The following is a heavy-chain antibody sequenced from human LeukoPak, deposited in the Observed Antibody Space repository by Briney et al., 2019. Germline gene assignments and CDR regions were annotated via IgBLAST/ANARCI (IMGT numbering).Heavy chain of an antibody. CDR2: IKQDGSEK. CDR1: GFTFSSYW. Sequence: GSLRLSCAVSGFTFSSYWMSWVRQAPGKGLEWVANIKQDGSEKYYVDSVKGRFTISRDNAKNALYLQMNSLRAEDTALYYGASGRQLGYWGQGTLVTVSS. D-gene: IGHD3-16*01. J-gene: IGHJ4*02. CDR3: ASGRQLGY. V-gene: IGHV3-7*01.